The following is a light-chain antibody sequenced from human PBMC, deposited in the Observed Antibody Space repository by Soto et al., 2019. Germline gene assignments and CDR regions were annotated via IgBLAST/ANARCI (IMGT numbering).Light chain of an antibody. V-gene: IGKV1-5*01. CDR1: QNINMW. J-gene: IGKJ3*01. Sequence: DIQLTQSPSTLSASVGDKVIITCRASQNINMWLAWYQQKVGKAPNLLIYDASTLESGDPSRFSDTGSGSEFTLTISSMLSHNFATYYCQQYGTPFLAFGLGTTVDVK. CDR3: QQYGTPFLA. CDR2: DAS.